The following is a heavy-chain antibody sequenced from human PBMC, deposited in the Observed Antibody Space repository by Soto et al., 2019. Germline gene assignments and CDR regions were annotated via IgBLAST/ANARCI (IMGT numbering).Heavy chain of an antibody. CDR3: ARDTGTYPYYFDY. CDR1: GGSISSGENF. V-gene: IGHV4-30-4*01. J-gene: IGHJ4*02. D-gene: IGHD1-26*01. Sequence: SETLSLTCTVSGGSISSGENFWNWIRQSPGKGLEWIGYIHHSGSTYYNPSLKSRLTISVDTSKNQISLKLNSVAAADTAVYYCARDTGTYPYYFDYWGQGTLVTVSS. CDR2: IHHSGST.